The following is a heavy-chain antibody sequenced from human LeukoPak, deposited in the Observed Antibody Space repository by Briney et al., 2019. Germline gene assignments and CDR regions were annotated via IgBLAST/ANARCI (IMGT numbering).Heavy chain of an antibody. D-gene: IGHD3-16*02. V-gene: IGHV1-2*02. CDR1: GYTLTGYY. CDR3: ARDKLGLGELSLYDQ. J-gene: IGHJ5*02. CDR2: MNPNSGGT. Sequence: ASVKVSCKASGYTLTGYYMHWVRQAPGQGLEWMGWMNPNSGGTKSAQKFQRRVTMTRDTSISTAYMELSRLTSDDTAMYYCARDKLGLGELSLYDQWGQGTLVTVSS.